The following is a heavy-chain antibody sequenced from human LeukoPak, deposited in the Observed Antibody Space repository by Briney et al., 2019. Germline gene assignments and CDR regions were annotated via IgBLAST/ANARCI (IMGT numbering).Heavy chain of an antibody. CDR2: INHSGST. CDR1: GGSISGYY. CDR3: ARGTGSHYY. Sequence: SETLSLTCTVSGGSISGYYWSWIRQPPGKGLEWIGEINHSGSTNYNPSLKSRVTISVDTSKNQFSLKLSSVTAADTAVYYCARGTGSHYYWGQGTLVTVSS. J-gene: IGHJ4*02. D-gene: IGHD3-10*01. V-gene: IGHV4-34*01.